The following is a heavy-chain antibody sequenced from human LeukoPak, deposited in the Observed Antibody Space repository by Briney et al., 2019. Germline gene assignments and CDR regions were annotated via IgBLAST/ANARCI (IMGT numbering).Heavy chain of an antibody. CDR3: ATAYPLEYYFDY. CDR1: GYTLTELS. D-gene: IGHD3-16*01. CDR2: FDPEDGET. J-gene: IGHJ4*02. Sequence: ASVKVSCRVSGYTLTELSMHWVRQAPGKGLEWMGGFDPEDGETIYAQKFQGRVTMTEDTSTDTAYMELSSLRSEDTAVYYCATAYPLEYYFDYWGQGTLVTVSS. V-gene: IGHV1-24*01.